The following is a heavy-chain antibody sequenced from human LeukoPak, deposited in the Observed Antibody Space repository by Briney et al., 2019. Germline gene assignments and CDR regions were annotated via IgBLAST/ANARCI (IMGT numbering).Heavy chain of an antibody. CDR3: AIVYGSGSYSDIDY. V-gene: IGHV3-74*01. CDR1: GFTFSSYW. Sequence: GGSLRLSCAASGFTFSSYWMHRVRQAPGKGLVWVSRINSDGSSTSYADSVKGRFTISRDNAKNSLYLQMNSLRAEDTAVYYCAIVYGSGSYSDIDYWGQGTLVTVSS. D-gene: IGHD3-10*01. J-gene: IGHJ4*02. CDR2: INSDGSST.